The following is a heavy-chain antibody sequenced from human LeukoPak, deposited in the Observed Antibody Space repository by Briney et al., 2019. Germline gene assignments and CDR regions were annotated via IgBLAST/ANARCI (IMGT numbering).Heavy chain of an antibody. CDR3: ARESDVGKDFDC. CDR2: INPSNGDT. CDR1: GYTFTYHY. D-gene: IGHD1-1*01. V-gene: IGHV1-46*01. J-gene: IGHJ4*02. Sequence: ASVKVSCKASGYTFTYHYIHLVRQAPGQGLEWMGIINPSNGDTNYSQRFQGRVTMTRDTSTSTVYMELSSLDSEDTAVYYWARESDVGKDFDCWGQGTLVTVSS.